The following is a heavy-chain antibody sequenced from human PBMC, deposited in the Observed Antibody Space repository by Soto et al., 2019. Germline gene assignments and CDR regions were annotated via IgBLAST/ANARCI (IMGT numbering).Heavy chain of an antibody. V-gene: IGHV3-30*18. D-gene: IGHD6-19*01. CDR2: VSHDGRNT. Sequence: GVSLRLSWAASGCTFSDYAMHLVRQAPGKGLEWVAVVSHDGRNTHYADSVKGRFTISRDSSKNTVSLEMTSLRAEDTAVYYCAKGGRQWLVTSDFNYWGQGALVTVSS. CDR3: AKGGRQWLVTSDFNY. J-gene: IGHJ4*02. CDR1: GCTFSDYA.